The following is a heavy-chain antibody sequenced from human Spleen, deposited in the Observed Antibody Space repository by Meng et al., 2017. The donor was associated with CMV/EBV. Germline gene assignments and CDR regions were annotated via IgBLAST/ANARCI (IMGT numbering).Heavy chain of an antibody. CDR1: GGSVSSGSHY. D-gene: IGHD4-17*01. J-gene: IGHJ4*02. CDR3: ARRIYGVHDY. Sequence: GSLRLSCTVSGGSVSSGSHYWSWIRQPPGKGLEWIGYIYYSGSTNYNPSLKSRVTISVDTSKNQFSLNLTSVTAADTAVYYCARRIYGVHDYWGQGTLVTVSS. CDR2: IYYSGST. V-gene: IGHV4-61*01.